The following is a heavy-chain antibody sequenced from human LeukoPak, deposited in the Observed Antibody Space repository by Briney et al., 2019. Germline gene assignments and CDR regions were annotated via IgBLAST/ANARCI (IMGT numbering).Heavy chain of an antibody. Sequence: ASVKVSCKAFGYTFTGYWMHWVRQAPGQGPEWMGVISPSGGSTIYAQKFRGRVTLTRDMSTSTDYLELSSLRSEDTAVYYCALGEMATINAFDIWGQGTMVTVSS. D-gene: IGHD5-24*01. J-gene: IGHJ3*02. CDR1: GYTFTGYW. CDR2: ISPSGGST. CDR3: ALGEMATINAFDI. V-gene: IGHV1-46*01.